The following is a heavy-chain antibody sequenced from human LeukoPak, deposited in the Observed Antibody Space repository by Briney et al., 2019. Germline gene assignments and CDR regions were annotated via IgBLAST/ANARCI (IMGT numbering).Heavy chain of an antibody. Sequence: PGGSLRLSCAASGFTFSSYWMSWVRQAPGKGLEWVSGLSGSGGSTYYVDSVKGRFTISRDISKNTLYLQMNSLRAEDTAVYYCAHGMDVWGQGTTVTVPS. CDR1: GFTFSSYW. CDR3: AHGMDV. CDR2: LSGSGGST. J-gene: IGHJ6*02. V-gene: IGHV3-23*01.